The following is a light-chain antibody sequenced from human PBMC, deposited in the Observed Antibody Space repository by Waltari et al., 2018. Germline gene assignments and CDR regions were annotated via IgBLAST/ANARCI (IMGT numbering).Light chain of an antibody. CDR2: KDK. CDR3: QSSDSGGFVT. Sequence: SFALKQPPSVSVSPGQTDRITCSADALSRQFAHWYRQRPGQAPLLLIYKDKERPIGIPDRISGSSSGTTATLTISGVQAEDEADYFCQSSDSGGFVTFGDGTKLTV. J-gene: IGLJ2*01. V-gene: IGLV3-25*03. CDR1: ALSRQF.